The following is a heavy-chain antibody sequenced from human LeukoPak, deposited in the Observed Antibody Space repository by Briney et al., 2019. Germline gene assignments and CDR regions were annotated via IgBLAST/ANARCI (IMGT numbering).Heavy chain of an antibody. J-gene: IGHJ4*02. V-gene: IGHV3-21*01. D-gene: IGHD3-22*01. CDR3: ARRGYYYDSSGYYSYEGRDY. Sequence: PGGSLRLSCAASGFTFSSYGMHWVRQAPGKGLEWVSFISSSSSYIDYADSVKGRFTISRDNTKNSLFLQMNNVRAEDTAVYYCARRGYYYDSSGYYSYEGRDYWGQGTLVTVSS. CDR1: GFTFSSYG. CDR2: ISSSSSYI.